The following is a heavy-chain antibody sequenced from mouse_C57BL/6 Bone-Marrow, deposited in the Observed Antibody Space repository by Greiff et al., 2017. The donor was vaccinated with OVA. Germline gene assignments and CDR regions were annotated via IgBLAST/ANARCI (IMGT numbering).Heavy chain of an antibody. J-gene: IGHJ2*01. V-gene: IGHV1-26*01. CDR2: INPNNGGT. D-gene: IGHD1-1*01. CDR1: GYTFTDYY. Sequence: VQLQQSGPELVKPGASVKISCKASGYTFTDYYMNWVKQSHGESLEWIGDINPNNGGTSYNQKFKGKATLTVDKSSSTAYMELRSLTSEDSAVYYCEAITTVVATSADYWGQGTTLTVSS. CDR3: EAITTVVATSADY.